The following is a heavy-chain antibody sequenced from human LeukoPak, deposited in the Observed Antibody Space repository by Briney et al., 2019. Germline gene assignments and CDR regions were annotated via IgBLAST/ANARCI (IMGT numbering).Heavy chain of an antibody. V-gene: IGHV3-48*03. Sequence: GGSLRLSCAASGFTFSSYEMNWVRQAPGKGLDWVSYISSSGSTIYYADSVKGRFTISRDNAKNSLYLQMNSLRVEDTAVYYCARDPGLGFVVVTAPQVGYGMDVWGQGTTVTVSS. CDR1: GFTFSSYE. CDR3: ARDPGLGFVVVTAPQVGYGMDV. J-gene: IGHJ6*02. CDR2: ISSSGSTI. D-gene: IGHD2-21*02.